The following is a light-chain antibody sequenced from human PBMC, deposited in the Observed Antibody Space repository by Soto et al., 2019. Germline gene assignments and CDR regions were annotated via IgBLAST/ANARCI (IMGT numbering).Light chain of an antibody. CDR3: QQHNNWPLT. Sequence: EIVMTQSPATLSVSPGGKATLSCRASQRGSRNLAWYQQKPGQAPRLLVYGASTRATGIPARFSGSGSGTQFTLTISSLQSEDFAVYYCQQHNNWPLTFGGGTKVEIK. V-gene: IGKV3-15*01. CDR2: GAS. J-gene: IGKJ4*01. CDR1: QRGSRN.